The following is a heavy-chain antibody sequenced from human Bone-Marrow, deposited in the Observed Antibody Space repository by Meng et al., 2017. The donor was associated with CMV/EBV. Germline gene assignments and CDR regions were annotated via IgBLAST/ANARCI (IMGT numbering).Heavy chain of an antibody. D-gene: IGHD2-2*02. V-gene: IGHV3-21*03. CDR1: GFTFSSYS. CDR2: ISSSSSYI. CDR3: ARRYWSSTSRYKGSDNDY. Sequence: GESLKISCEASGFTFSSYSMNWVRQAPGKGLEWVSSISSSSSYIYYADSVKGRFTISRDNATNSRYQQMNSLRGEDTAVYYCARRYWSSTSRYKGSDNDYWGQGTLVTVSS. J-gene: IGHJ4*02.